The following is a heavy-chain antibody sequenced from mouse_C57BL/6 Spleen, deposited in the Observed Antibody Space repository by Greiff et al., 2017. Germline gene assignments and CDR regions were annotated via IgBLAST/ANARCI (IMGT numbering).Heavy chain of an antibody. CDR2: IDPSDSYT. V-gene: IGHV1-59*01. Sequence: QVQLQQPGAELVRPGTSVKLSCKASGYTFTSYWMHWVKQRPGQGLEWIGVIDPSDSYTNYNQKFKGKATLTVDTSSSTAYMQLSSLTSEDSAVYYGAIPGDYDVGAMDYWGQGTSVTVSS. D-gene: IGHD2-4*01. CDR3: AIPGDYDVGAMDY. CDR1: GYTFTSYW. J-gene: IGHJ4*01.